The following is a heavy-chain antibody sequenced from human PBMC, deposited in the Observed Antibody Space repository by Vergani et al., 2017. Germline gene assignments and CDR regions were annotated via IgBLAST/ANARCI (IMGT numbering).Heavy chain of an antibody. V-gene: IGHV1-46*03. CDR3: ARSCSSTSCYVRSYYYMDV. J-gene: IGHJ6*03. CDR1: GYTFTSYY. Sequence: QVQLVQSGAEVKKPGASVKVSCKASGYTFTSYYMHWVRQAPGQGLEWMGIINPSGGSTSYAQKFQGRVTMTRDTSTSTVYMELSSLRSEDTAVYYCARSCSSTSCYVRSYYYMDVWGKGTTVTVSS. D-gene: IGHD2-2*01. CDR2: INPSGGST.